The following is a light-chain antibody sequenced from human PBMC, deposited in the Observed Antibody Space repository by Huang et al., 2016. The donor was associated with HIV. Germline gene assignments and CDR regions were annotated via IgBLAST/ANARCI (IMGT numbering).Light chain of an antibody. CDR2: AAS. J-gene: IGKJ3*01. CDR1: QSISNY. CDR3: QQSYSTLSFT. V-gene: IGKV1-39*01. Sequence: DIQMTQSPSSLSASVGDSVIITCRASQSISNYLNWYQQKPGKAPKLLIYAASTLQSGVPSRFSGSGSETDFTLTISSLQPEDFATYYCQQSYSTLSFTFGPGTKVDI.